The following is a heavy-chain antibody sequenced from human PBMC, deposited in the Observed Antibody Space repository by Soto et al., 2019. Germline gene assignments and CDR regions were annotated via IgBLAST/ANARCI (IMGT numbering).Heavy chain of an antibody. CDR2: IIPIFGTA. CDR1: GCTFSSYA. CDR3: AESRTRWSTLDYGMDV. V-gene: IGHV1-69*13. D-gene: IGHD2-15*01. Sequence: SVKVSCKASGCTFSSYAISWVRQAPGQGLEWMGGIIPIFGTANYAQKFQGRVTITADESTSTAYMELSSLRSEDTAVYYCAESRTRWSTLDYGMDVWGQGNTVTVSS. J-gene: IGHJ6*02.